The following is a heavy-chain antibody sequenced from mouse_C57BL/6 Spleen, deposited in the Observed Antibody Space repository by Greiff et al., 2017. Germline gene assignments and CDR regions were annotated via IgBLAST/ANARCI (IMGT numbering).Heavy chain of an antibody. CDR2: ISDGGSYT. CDR1: GFTFSSYA. CDR3: AREDTTYYFDY. Sequence: VQLKESGGGLVKPGGSLKLSCAASGFTFSSYAMSWVRQTPEKRLEWVATISDGGSYTYYPDNVKGRFTISRDNAKNNLYLQMSHLKSEDTAMYYCAREDTTYYFDYWGQGTTLTVSS. J-gene: IGHJ2*01. D-gene: IGHD1-1*01. V-gene: IGHV5-4*01.